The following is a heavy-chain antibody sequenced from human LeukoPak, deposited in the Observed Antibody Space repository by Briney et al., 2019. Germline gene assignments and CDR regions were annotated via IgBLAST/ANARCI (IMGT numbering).Heavy chain of an antibody. Sequence: SETLSLTCTVYGGSLSSSSYYWGWIRQPPGKGLEWIGSIYYSGSTYYNPSLKSRVTISVDTSKNQFSLKLSSVTAADTAVYYCAHIVGATLVDYWGQGTLVTVSS. V-gene: IGHV4-39*01. CDR3: AHIVGATLVDY. J-gene: IGHJ4*02. D-gene: IGHD1-26*01. CDR2: IYYSGST. CDR1: GGSLSSSSYY.